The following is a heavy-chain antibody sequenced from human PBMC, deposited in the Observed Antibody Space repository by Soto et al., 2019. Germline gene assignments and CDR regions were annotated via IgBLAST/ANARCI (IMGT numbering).Heavy chain of an antibody. CDR2: INQHGSDK. Sequence: PGGSLRLSCEAPGFTFSSYWMSWVRQAPGKGLEWVANINQHGSDKYYVDSVKGRFTISRDNAKNSVYLQMNSLRVEDTAVYYCATDSPFDIWGQGTMVTVSS. V-gene: IGHV3-7*01. CDR1: GFTFSSYW. J-gene: IGHJ3*02. CDR3: ATDSPFDI.